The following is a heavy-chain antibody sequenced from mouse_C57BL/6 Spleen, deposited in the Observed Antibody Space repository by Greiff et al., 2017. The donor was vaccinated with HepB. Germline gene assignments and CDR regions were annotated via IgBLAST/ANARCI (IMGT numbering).Heavy chain of an antibody. V-gene: IGHV1-64*01. Sequence: QVQLQQSGAELVKPGASVKLSCKASGYNFNSYWMHWVKQRPGQGLEWIGMIHPNRGSTNYNEKFKSKATLTVDKYYSTAYMHLSGLTSEYYAVYSCATCDYFDYWGHCTTLPVSS. CDR3: ATCDYFDY. CDR1: GYNFNSYW. CDR2: IHPNRGST. J-gene: IGHJ2*01.